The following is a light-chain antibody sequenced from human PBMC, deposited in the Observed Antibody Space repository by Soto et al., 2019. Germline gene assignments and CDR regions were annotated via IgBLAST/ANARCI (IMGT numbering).Light chain of an antibody. CDR3: QSYDSSLSGYV. V-gene: IGLV1-40*01. Sequence: QSVLTQPPSVSGAPGQRVTISCTGSSSNIGAGYDVHWYQQLPGTAPKLLIYGNSKRPSGVPDRFSGSKSGTSASLAITGLQAEDGADYYCQSYDSSLSGYVFGTGTKVTVL. J-gene: IGLJ1*01. CDR1: SSNIGAGYD. CDR2: GNS.